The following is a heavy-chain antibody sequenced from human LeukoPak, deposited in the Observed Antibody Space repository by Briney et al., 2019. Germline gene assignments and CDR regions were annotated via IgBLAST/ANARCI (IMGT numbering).Heavy chain of an antibody. Sequence: ASVKVSCKASGGTFRAYSLNWVRQPPGQGLEWMGWMNPNSGNTGYAQKFQGRVTMTRDTPISTAYMELSSLRSEDTAVYYCARGAISVRGVTITLKVFDYWGQGTLVTVSS. CDR1: GGTFRAYS. CDR3: ARGAISVRGVTITLKVFDY. V-gene: IGHV1-8*02. CDR2: MNPNSGNT. J-gene: IGHJ4*02. D-gene: IGHD3-10*01.